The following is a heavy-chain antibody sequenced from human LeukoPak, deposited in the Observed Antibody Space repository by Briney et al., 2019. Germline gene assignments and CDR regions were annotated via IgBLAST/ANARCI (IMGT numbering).Heavy chain of an antibody. CDR1: GYSFTSYW. V-gene: IGHV5-51*01. CDR2: IYPGDSDT. J-gene: IGHJ3*02. CDR3: ARTDYYGSGTYAFDI. D-gene: IGHD3-10*01. Sequence: GESLKISCKGSGYSFTSYWIGWVRQMPGKDLEWMGIIYPGDSDTRYSPSFQGQVTISADKSISTAYLQGSSLKASDTAMYYCARTDYYGSGTYAFDIWGQGTMVTVSS.